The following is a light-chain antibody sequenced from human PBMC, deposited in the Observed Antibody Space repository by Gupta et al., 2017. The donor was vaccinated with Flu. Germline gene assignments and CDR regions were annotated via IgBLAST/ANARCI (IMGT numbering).Light chain of an antibody. CDR3: GSYTSSSPWV. Sequence: QSALTQPASVSGSPGQSITISCTETSSNVGGYNYVSWYQKPPGKAPKLMIYEVTNRPSGVSNRSSGSKSGNTASLTISGLQAEDEADYFCGSYTSSSPWVFGGGTKLTVL. CDR2: EVT. V-gene: IGLV2-14*01. CDR1: SSNVGGYNY. J-gene: IGLJ3*02.